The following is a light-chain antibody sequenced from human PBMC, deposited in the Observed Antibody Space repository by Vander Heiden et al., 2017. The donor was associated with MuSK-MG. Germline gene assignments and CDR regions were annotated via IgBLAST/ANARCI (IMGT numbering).Light chain of an antibody. Sequence: DIQMTQSPSSLSASVGDRVTLTCRASQSISGSLNWYQQKPGKAPNLLIYATSSLQSGVPSRFSGSASGTDFTLTISRLQPEDFATFFCQQGDSTPYTFGQGTKMEIK. V-gene: IGKV1-39*01. J-gene: IGKJ2*01. CDR2: ATS. CDR3: QQGDSTPYT. CDR1: QSISGS.